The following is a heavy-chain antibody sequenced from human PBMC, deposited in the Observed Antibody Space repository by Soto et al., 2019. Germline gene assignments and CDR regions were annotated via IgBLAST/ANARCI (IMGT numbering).Heavy chain of an antibody. D-gene: IGHD6-19*01. J-gene: IGHJ3*02. V-gene: IGHV3-66*01. Sequence: EVQLVESGGGLVQPGGSLRLSCAASGFTVSSNYMSWVRQAPGKGLEWVSVIYSGGSTYYADSVKGRFTISRDNSKNTLYLQINSLRAEDTAVYYCAREGPHLSSGWTGDDAFDIWGQGTMVTVSS. CDR1: GFTVSSNY. CDR2: IYSGGST. CDR3: AREGPHLSSGWTGDDAFDI.